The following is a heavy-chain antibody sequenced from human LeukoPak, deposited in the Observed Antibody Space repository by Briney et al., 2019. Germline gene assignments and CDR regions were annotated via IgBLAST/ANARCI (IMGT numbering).Heavy chain of an antibody. D-gene: IGHD2-2*01. CDR1: CYTFTSYS. V-gene: IGHV1-18*04. Sequence: GASVKVSCKASCYTFTSYSIAWVRQAPGQGLEWMEWISTYNGSTKYAQKLQGRVTMTTDTSTSAAYMELRSLRSDDTAVYYCARLLLGGVVPFYHAMDVWGKGTTVTVSS. J-gene: IGHJ6*04. CDR3: ARLLLGGVVPFYHAMDV. CDR2: ISTYNGST.